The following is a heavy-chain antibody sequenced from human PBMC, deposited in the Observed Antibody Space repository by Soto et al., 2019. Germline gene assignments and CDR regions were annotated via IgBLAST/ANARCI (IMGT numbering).Heavy chain of an antibody. CDR1: GYSFTSYW. CDR2: IYPGDSDT. D-gene: IGHD2-15*01. Sequence: GESLKISCKGSGYSFTSYWIGWVRQMPGKGLEWMGIIYPGDSDTRYRPSFQGQVTISADKSTSTAYLQWSSLKASDTAMYYCARLRGDGYCRSGSTWLNWFDPWGQGTLVTVSS. J-gene: IGHJ5*02. V-gene: IGHV5-51*01. CDR3: ARLRGDGYCRSGSTWLNWFDP.